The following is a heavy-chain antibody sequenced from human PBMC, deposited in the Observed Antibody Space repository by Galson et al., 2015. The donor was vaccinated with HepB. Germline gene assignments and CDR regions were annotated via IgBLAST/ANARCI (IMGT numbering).Heavy chain of an antibody. J-gene: IGHJ4*02. V-gene: IGHV4-39*07. CDR3: ARGRYSSSLDY. D-gene: IGHD6-6*01. CDR1: GGSISSNNYY. CDR2: IYYSGST. Sequence: ETLSLTCTVSGGSISSNNYYWGWIRQPPGRGLEWIGNIYYSGSTKYNPSLESRVAISGDTSKNQFSLRLSSVIAADTAVYYCARGRYSSSLDYWGQGTLVRVSS.